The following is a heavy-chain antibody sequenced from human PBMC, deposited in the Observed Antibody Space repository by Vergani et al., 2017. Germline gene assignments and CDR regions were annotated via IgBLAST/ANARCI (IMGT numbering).Heavy chain of an antibody. J-gene: IGHJ3*01. CDR2: VSTGTKSQ. CDR1: GFDFSSYI. CDR3: AREYSSTSGRAFDF. D-gene: IGHD2-2*01. V-gene: IGHV3-48*01. Sequence: QLVESGGGWVQPGGSLRLSCVVSGFDFSSYIMHWVRQAPGKGLEWVSFVSTGTKSQSFAESVKGRFTISRDSAKNSLYQQMDSLRAEDTAVYYCAREYSSTSGRAFDFWGQGTMVTVSS.